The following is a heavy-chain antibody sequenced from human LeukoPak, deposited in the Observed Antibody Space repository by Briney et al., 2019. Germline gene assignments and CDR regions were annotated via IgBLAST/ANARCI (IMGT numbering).Heavy chain of an antibody. CDR3: ARAFYSYFDY. Sequence: GASLRLSCAASGLNFRSSWMSWIRQAPGKGLERVANINQDGSEKYYVDSVKGRFTISRDNAKNSLYLQMNSLRVEDTAVYYCARAFYSYFDYWDQGTLVVVST. CDR2: INQDGSEK. J-gene: IGHJ4*02. CDR1: GLNFRSSW. V-gene: IGHV3-7*03. D-gene: IGHD2/OR15-2a*01.